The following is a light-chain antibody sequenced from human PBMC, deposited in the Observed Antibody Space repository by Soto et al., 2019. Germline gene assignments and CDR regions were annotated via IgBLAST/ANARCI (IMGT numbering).Light chain of an antibody. J-gene: IGLJ1*01. V-gene: IGLV2-14*01. CDR1: SSDVGASIF. CDR2: AVS. Sequence: QSALTQPASVSGSPGQSITISCTGTSSDVGASIFVSWYQQHPGKAPKLMIYAVSSRPSGVSYRFSASKSGNTASLTISGLQAEDEADYYCSSYTTNSSYVFGTGTKLTVL. CDR3: SSYTTNSSYV.